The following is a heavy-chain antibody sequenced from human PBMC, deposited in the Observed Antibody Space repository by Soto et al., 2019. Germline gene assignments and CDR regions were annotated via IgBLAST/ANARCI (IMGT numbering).Heavy chain of an antibody. CDR1: GFTFSSYA. CDR3: ARVRMYTTAYDFDS. CDR2: ISGSGGST. Sequence: GGSLRLSCAASGFTFSSYAMSWVRQAPGKGLEWVSAISGSGGSTYYADSVKGRFTISRDDSWNSLYLQMNSLRTEDTAVYYCARVRMYTTAYDFDSWGQGTLVTVSS. V-gene: IGHV3-23*01. D-gene: IGHD2-2*02. J-gene: IGHJ4*02.